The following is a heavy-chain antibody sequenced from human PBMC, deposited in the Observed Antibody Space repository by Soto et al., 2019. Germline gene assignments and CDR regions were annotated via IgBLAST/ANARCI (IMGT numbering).Heavy chain of an antibody. J-gene: IGHJ5*02. V-gene: IGHV4-4*02. Sequence: QVQVQESGPGLVKPSGTLSLTCVVSGDSIKNNWWSWVRQPPGKGLEWIGEIYQTGTINYNPSLRSRVTISVDKSKNELSLKVDAVTAADTAVYYCVRVNDNNDFWNKWSLEPWGQGTLVTVSS. CDR1: GDSIKNNW. CDR2: IYQTGTI. CDR3: VRVNDNNDFWNKWSLEP. D-gene: IGHD3-3*01.